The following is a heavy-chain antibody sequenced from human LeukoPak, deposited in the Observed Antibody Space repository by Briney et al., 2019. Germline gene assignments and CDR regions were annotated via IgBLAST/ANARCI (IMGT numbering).Heavy chain of an antibody. CDR2: ISVYNDDT. CDR3: AKDRGATPGDWFDP. D-gene: IGHD1-26*01. J-gene: IGHJ5*02. CDR1: GYTFTNYG. Sequence: ASVKVSCKTSGYTFTNYGISWVRQAPAQGLEWMGWISVYNDDTNYAQRLQGRVTMTTDTSTSTAYMELRSLRSDDTAVYYCAKDRGATPGDWFDPWGQGTLVTVSS. V-gene: IGHV1-18*01.